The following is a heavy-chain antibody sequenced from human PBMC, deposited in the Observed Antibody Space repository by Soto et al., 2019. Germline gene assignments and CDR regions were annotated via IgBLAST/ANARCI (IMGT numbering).Heavy chain of an antibody. D-gene: IGHD3-10*01. V-gene: IGHV5-51*01. J-gene: IGHJ4*02. CDR2: IYPGDSDT. CDR1: GYSFTSYW. CDR3: ARHENLDISYGSGSHIDY. Sequence: EVQLVQSGAEVKKPGESLKIFCKGSGYSFTSYWIGWVRHMPGKGLEWMGIIYPGDSDTRYSPSFQGQVTISADKSISTAYLQWSSLKASDTAMYYCARHENLDISYGSGSHIDYWGQGTLVTVSS.